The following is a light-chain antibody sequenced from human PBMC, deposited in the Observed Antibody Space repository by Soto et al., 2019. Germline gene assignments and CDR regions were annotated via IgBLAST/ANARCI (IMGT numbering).Light chain of an antibody. V-gene: IGKV1-5*03. J-gene: IGKJ1*01. CDR3: QQYDSYPWT. CDR2: KAS. CDR1: QSISSW. Sequence: DIQMTQSPSTLSASVGDRVTITCRASQSISSWLAWYQQKPGKAPNLLIYKASSLESGVPPRFSGSGSGTEFTLTISSLQPVDFATYYCQQYDSYPWTFGQGTKVEIK.